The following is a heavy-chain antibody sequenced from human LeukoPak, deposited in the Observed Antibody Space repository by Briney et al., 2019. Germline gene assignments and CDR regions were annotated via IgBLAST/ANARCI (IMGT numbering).Heavy chain of an antibody. J-gene: IGHJ1*01. CDR1: GGSISSYY. CDR3: AGRSGRYYAEYFQH. CDR2: IYYRGST. Sequence: SETLSLTCSVSGGSISSYYWSCIRNPPGKGLEGIGYIYYRGSTNYNPSLKSRVTISVDTSKNQFSLKLSSVTAADTAVYYCAGRSGRYYAEYFQHWGQGTLVTVSS. V-gene: IGHV4-59*01. D-gene: IGHD3-10*01.